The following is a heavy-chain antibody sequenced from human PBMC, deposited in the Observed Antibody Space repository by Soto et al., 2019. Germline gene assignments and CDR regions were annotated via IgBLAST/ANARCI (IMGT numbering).Heavy chain of an antibody. D-gene: IGHD3-9*01. CDR2: ISSSSSTI. CDR1: GFTFSSYS. Sequence: PVGSLRLSCAASGFTFSSYSMDWVRQAPGKGLEWVSYISSSSSTIYYADSVKGRFTISRDNAKNSLYLQMNSLRAEDTAVYYCARDRAEDYYDILTGFGSGMDVWGQGTTVTVSS. V-gene: IGHV3-48*01. J-gene: IGHJ6*02. CDR3: ARDRAEDYYDILTGFGSGMDV.